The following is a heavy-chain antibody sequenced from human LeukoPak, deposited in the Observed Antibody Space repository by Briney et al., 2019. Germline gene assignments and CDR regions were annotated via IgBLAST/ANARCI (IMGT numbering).Heavy chain of an antibody. Sequence: PSETLSLTCTVSGGSISSGGYYWSWIRQHPGKGLEWIGYIYYSGRTNYNPSLKGRITISVDTSKNQFSLKLSSVTAADTAVYYCARAYSGRYQRYYFDCWGQGTLVTVSS. D-gene: IGHD1-26*01. CDR2: IYYSGRT. CDR1: GGSISSGGYY. CDR3: ARAYSGRYQRYYFDC. V-gene: IGHV4-31*03. J-gene: IGHJ4*02.